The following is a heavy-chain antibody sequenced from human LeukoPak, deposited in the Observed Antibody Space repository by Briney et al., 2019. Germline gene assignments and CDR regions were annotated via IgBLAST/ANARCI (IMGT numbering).Heavy chain of an antibody. D-gene: IGHD6-19*01. Sequence: SETLSLTCAVYGGSFSGYYWSWIRQPPGKGLEWIGEINHSGGTNYNPSLKSRVTISVDTSKNQFSLKLSSVTAADTAVYYCAREKGIAVAGLDYWGQGTLVTVSS. CDR3: AREKGIAVAGLDY. V-gene: IGHV4-34*01. J-gene: IGHJ4*02. CDR2: INHSGGT. CDR1: GGSFSGYY.